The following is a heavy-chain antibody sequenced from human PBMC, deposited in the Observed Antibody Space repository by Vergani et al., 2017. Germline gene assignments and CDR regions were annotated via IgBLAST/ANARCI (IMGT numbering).Heavy chain of an antibody. D-gene: IGHD2-8*01. CDR3: ARDCTSGGCPDNYGMDV. CDR1: GFTFSDFS. Sequence: EVQLVESGGGLVQPGGSLRVSCAASGFTFSDFSMSWVRQAPGKGLEWVAFIGSSGPYINYADSVKGRFIISRDNTNNSLFLQLRSLRAEDAAVYYCARDCTSGGCPDNYGMDVWGQGATVTVSS. J-gene: IGHJ6*02. V-gene: IGHV3-21*06. CDR2: IGSSGPYI.